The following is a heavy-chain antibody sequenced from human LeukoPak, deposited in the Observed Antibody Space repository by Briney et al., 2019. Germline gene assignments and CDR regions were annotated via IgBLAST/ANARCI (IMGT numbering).Heavy chain of an antibody. CDR1: GFTFSSYG. J-gene: IGHJ6*03. D-gene: IGHD6-13*01. CDR2: ISYDGSNK. Sequence: PGGSLRLSCAASGFTFSSYGMHWVRQAPGKGLEWVAVISYDGSNKYYADSVRGRFTISRDNYKNTLYPQMNSLRAEDTAVYYCACAAGTVYYYYYYYMDVWGKGTTVTVSS. V-gene: IGHV3-30*03. CDR3: ACAAGTVYYYYYYYMDV.